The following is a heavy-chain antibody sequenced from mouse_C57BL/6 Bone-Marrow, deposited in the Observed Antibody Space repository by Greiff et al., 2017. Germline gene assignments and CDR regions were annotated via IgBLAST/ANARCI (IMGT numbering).Heavy chain of an antibody. CDR2: IDPEDGDT. D-gene: IGHD2-2*01. Sequence: EVQLQQSGAELVRPGASVKLSCTASGFNIKDYYMHWVKQRPEQGLEWIGRIDPEDGDTEYAPKFQGKATMTADTSSNTAYLQLCSLASADTAVYYCTMDGYGTGLAYWGQGTLVTVSA. V-gene: IGHV14-1*01. CDR1: GFNIKDYY. J-gene: IGHJ3*01. CDR3: TMDGYGTGLAY.